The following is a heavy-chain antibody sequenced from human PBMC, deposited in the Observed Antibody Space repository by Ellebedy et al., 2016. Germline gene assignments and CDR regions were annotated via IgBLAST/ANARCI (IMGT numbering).Heavy chain of an antibody. CDR1: GGSINSAGDY. CDR2: IYYSGST. V-gene: IGHV4-31*03. J-gene: IGHJ6*03. D-gene: IGHD6-19*01. Sequence: SETLSLXCNVSGGSINSAGDYWSWIRQHPGKGLEWIGYIYYSGSTHHNPPLQSRVTISVDTSKNQFALKLSSVTAADTTVYYCARGKRGIAVVPHYMDVWGKGTTVTVSS. CDR3: ARGKRGIAVVPHYMDV.